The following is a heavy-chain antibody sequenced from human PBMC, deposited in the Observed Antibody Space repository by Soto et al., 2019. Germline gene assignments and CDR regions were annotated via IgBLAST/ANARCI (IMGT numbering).Heavy chain of an antibody. J-gene: IGHJ5*02. CDR1: GGSISSSSYY. D-gene: IGHD5-12*01. CDR3: ARRHVDIVATGIDP. V-gene: IGHV4-39*01. CDR2: IYYSGST. Sequence: PSETLSLTCTVSGGSISSSSYYWGWIRQPPGKGLEWIGSIYYSGSTYYNPSLKSRVTISVDTSKNQFSLKLSSVTAADTAVYYCARRHVDIVATGIDPWGQGTLVTVSS.